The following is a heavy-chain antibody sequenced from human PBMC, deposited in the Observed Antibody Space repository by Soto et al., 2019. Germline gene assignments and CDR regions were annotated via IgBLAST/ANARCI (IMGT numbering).Heavy chain of an antibody. CDR2: IKQDGSEK. CDR3: AREDYYDSSGYHNWFDP. V-gene: IGHV3-7*03. J-gene: IGHJ5*02. D-gene: IGHD3-22*01. CDR1: GFTFSSYW. Sequence: GGSLRLSCAASGFTFSSYWMSWVRQAPGKGLEWVANIKQDGSEKYYVDSVKGRFTIPRDNAKNSLYLQMNSLRAEDTAVYYCAREDYYDSSGYHNWFDPWGQGTLVTVSS.